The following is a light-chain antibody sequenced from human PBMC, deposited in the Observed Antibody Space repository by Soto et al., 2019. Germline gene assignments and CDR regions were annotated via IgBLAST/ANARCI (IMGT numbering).Light chain of an antibody. CDR3: QQYKSYAWT. J-gene: IGKJ1*01. Sequence: DIQMTQSPSTLSASVGDRVTITCRASQSISNWLAWYQQKPGKAPKLLIYDASSLESGVPSRFSGSGSGTEFTLTISRLQPYDVATCYCQQYKSYAWTFGQGTKVEIK. V-gene: IGKV1-5*01. CDR2: DAS. CDR1: QSISNW.